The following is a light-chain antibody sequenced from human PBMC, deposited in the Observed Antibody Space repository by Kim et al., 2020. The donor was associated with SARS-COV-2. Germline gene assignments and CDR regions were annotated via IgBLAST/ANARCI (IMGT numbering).Light chain of an antibody. V-gene: IGLV4-69*01. J-gene: IGLJ3*02. CDR2: LNSDGSH. CDR1: SGHSSNP. CDR3: QTWGTGIWV. Sequence: ASVKLTCTLSSGHSSNPIAWHQQQAEKGPGYLMTLNSDGSHSKGDGIPDRFSGASSGAERYLTISGLQSDDEADYYCQTWGTGIWVFGGGTTLTVL.